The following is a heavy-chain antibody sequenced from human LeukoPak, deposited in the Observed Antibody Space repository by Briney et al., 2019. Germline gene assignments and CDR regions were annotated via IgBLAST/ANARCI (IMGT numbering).Heavy chain of an antibody. CDR3: AKERGISYTYEFDY. V-gene: IGHV3-23*01. D-gene: IGHD3-16*01. J-gene: IGHJ4*02. CDR2: ISGSGSNT. Sequence: GGSLRLSCAASGFTVSSDYVSWVRQAPGKGLDWVSLISGSGSNTYYTDSVQGRFTISRDNSRNTLYLQMSSLRAEDTAIYYCAKERGISYTYEFDYWGQGALVTVSS. CDR1: GFTVSSDY.